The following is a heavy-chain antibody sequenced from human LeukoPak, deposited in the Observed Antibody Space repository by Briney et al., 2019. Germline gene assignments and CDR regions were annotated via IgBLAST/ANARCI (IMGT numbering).Heavy chain of an antibody. CDR1: GGSISSGSYY. V-gene: IGHV4-39*01. Sequence: NSSETLSLTCTVSGGSISSGSYYWGWIRQPPGKGLEWIGSIYYSGSTYYNPSLKSRVTISVDTSKNQFSLKLSSVTAADTAVYYCARRLAGTEDYWGQRTLVTVSS. J-gene: IGHJ4*02. CDR2: IYYSGST. D-gene: IGHD6-13*01. CDR3: ARRLAGTEDY.